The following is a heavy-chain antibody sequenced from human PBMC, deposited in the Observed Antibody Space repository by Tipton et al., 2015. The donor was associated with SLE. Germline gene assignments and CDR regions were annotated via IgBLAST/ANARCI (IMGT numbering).Heavy chain of an antibody. J-gene: IGHJ6*03. V-gene: IGHV1-18*04. CDR3: ARDVRDYYYYYMDV. CDR1: GYTFSNYG. CDR2: ISGANGYT. Sequence: QLVQSGAEVKKPGASVKVSCKASGYTFSNYGISWVRQVPGQGLEWMGWISGANGYTNFAQRFQGRVTMTTDTSTSTAYMELTSLRSDDTAVYYCARDVRDYYYYYMDVWGKGTTVTVSS.